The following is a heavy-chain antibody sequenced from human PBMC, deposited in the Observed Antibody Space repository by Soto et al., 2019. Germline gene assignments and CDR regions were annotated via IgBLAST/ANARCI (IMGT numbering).Heavy chain of an antibody. J-gene: IGHJ6*03. CDR3: AKDLPFGESPRGYYMDV. CDR1: GFTFSSYG. Sequence: GGSLRLSCAASGFTFSSYGMHWVRQAPGKGLEWVAVISYDGSHKYFADSVKGRFTVSRDNSKNTLYLQMNSLRPEDTAVYYCAKDLPFGESPRGYYMDVWGKGTTVTVSS. V-gene: IGHV3-30*18. CDR2: ISYDGSHK. D-gene: IGHD3-10*01.